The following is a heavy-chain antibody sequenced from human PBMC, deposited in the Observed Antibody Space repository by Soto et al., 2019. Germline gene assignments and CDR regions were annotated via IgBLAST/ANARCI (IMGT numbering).Heavy chain of an antibody. V-gene: IGHV4-38-2*02. CDR3: ARDIVSLSTRHFDY. D-gene: IGHD2-15*01. CDR1: GYSISSGYY. Sequence: SETLSLTCAVSGYSISSGYYWGWIRQPPGKGLEWIGSIYHSGSTYYNPSLKSRVTISVDTSKNQFSLKLSSVTAADTAVYNCARDIVSLSTRHFDYWGQGTLVTVSS. J-gene: IGHJ4*02. CDR2: IYHSGST.